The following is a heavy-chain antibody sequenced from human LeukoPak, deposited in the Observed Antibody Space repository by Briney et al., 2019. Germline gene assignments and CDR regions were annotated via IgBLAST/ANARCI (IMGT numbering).Heavy chain of an antibody. CDR2: KKQDGSEK. J-gene: IGHJ4*02. D-gene: IGHD1-26*01. Sequence: GGSLRLSCAASGFTFSSYWMSWVRQAPGKGLEWVANKKQDGSEKHYVDSVKGRFTLSRDNAKNSLYLQMNSLRAEDTAVYYCAREANSGSYWWGQGTVVTVSS. CDR3: AREANSGSYW. CDR1: GFTFSSYW. V-gene: IGHV3-7*01.